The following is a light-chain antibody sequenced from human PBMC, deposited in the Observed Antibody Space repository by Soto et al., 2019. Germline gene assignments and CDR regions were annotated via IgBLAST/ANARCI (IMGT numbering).Light chain of an antibody. J-gene: IGKJ1*01. Sequence: EIVMTGSPSTLSVFPGERATLSCRASQSVSTNLAWYQHKPGQAPRLLIFGASTRATGVPVRFSGSGSQRQFTLTISSLQSEDFAVYYCQQYNDGPGGTFGQGTKVDIK. CDR1: QSVSTN. V-gene: IGKV3-15*01. CDR3: QQYNDGPGGT. CDR2: GAS.